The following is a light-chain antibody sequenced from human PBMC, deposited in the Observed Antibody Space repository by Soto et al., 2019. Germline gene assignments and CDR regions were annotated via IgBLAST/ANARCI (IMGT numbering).Light chain of an antibody. J-gene: IGLJ2*01. CDR1: SSDIGHYDY. CDR3: CSYAASNTLI. Sequence: QSVLTQPASVSGSPGQSITISCTGTSSDIGHYDYVSWYQQHPGKAPKLLIYAVTKRPSGVSNRFSGSKSGNTASLTISGLQAEEEADYACCSYAASNTLIFGGGTKLTVL. CDR2: AVT. V-gene: IGLV2-23*02.